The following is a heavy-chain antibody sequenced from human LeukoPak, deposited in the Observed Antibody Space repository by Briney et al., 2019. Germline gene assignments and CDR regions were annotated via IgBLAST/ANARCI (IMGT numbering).Heavy chain of an antibody. CDR1: GFTFSSYG. J-gene: IGHJ2*01. CDR3: ARDRNYRPGYFDL. CDR2: IWYDGSNK. V-gene: IGHV3-33*01. Sequence: TGGSLRLSCAASGFTFSSYGMHWVRQAPGKGLEWVAVIWYDGSNKYYADSVKGRFTISRDNSKNTLHLQMNSLRAKDTAVYYCARDRNYRPGYFDLWGRGTLVTVSS. D-gene: IGHD1-7*01.